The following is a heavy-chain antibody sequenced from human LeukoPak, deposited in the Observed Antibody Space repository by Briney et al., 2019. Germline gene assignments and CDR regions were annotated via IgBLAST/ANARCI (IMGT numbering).Heavy chain of an antibody. V-gene: IGHV1-18*01. D-gene: IGHD5-18*01. Sequence: GASVKVSCKASGYTFTSYGISWVRQAPGQGLEWMGWISAYNGNTNYAQKLQGRVTMTTDTSTSTAYMELRSLRSDDTAVYYCAREWSYGSDYYYGMDVWGQGTTVTVSS. CDR2: ISAYNGNT. J-gene: IGHJ6*02. CDR1: GYTFTSYG. CDR3: AREWSYGSDYYYGMDV.